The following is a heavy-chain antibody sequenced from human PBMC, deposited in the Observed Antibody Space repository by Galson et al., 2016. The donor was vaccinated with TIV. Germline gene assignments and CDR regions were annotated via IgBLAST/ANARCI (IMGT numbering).Heavy chain of an antibody. Sequence: SVKVSCKASGYSFSDYHMHWVRQAPGQGLEWMGRINPHSGGTDYAPKFRGRVTMTRDTSISTAYMDLSGMKSDDTVVCYCARGRGPGYCDSTSCYGYYGFDVGGQGATVTVSS. CDR2: INPHSGGT. CDR1: GYSFSDYH. D-gene: IGHD2-2*03. V-gene: IGHV1-2*05. CDR3: ARGRGPGYCDSTSCYGYYGFDV. J-gene: IGHJ6*02.